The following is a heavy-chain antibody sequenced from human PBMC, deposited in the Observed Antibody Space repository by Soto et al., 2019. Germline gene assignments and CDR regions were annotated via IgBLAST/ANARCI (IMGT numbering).Heavy chain of an antibody. Sequence: EVQLLESGGDLVQPGGSLRLSCAVSGFTFSSYAMSWVRQAPGKGLEWVSLISGSGESTYYADSVKGRFTISRDNSKNTLYVQMNSLRVEDTAVYYCAKHRSGVVASATNYWGQGTLVTVSS. CDR2: ISGSGEST. V-gene: IGHV3-23*01. CDR1: GFTFSSYA. J-gene: IGHJ4*02. CDR3: AKHRSGVVASATNY. D-gene: IGHD3-3*01.